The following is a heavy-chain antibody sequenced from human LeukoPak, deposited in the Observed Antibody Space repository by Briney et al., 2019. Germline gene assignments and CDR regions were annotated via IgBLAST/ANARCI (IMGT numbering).Heavy chain of an antibody. J-gene: IGHJ5*02. CDR3: ARDLAAAGPWWFDP. CDR1: GYTFTSHH. D-gene: IGHD6-13*01. CDR2: INPNSGGT. V-gene: IGHV1-2*02. Sequence: ASVKVSCKASGYTFTSHHIHWVRQAPGQGLEWMGWINPNSGGTNYAQKFQGRVTMTRDTSISTAYMELSRLRSDDTAVYYCARDLAAAGPWWFDPWGQGTLVTVSS.